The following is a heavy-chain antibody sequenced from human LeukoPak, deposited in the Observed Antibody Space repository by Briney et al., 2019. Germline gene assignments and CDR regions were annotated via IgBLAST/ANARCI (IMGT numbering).Heavy chain of an antibody. Sequence: GGSLRLSCAASGFTFSIYSMNWVRQAPGQGLEWVSYISSSSGTIYYPDSVKGRFTISRDNAKNSLYLQMNSLRAEGTAVYYCARDTLLSVQFDYWGQGTLVTVSS. J-gene: IGHJ4*02. CDR2: ISSSSGTI. CDR3: ARDTLLSVQFDY. CDR1: GFTFSIYS. D-gene: IGHD2/OR15-2a*01. V-gene: IGHV3-48*01.